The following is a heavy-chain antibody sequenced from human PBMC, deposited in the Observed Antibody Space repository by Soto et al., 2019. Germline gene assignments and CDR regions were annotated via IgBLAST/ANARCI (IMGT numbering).Heavy chain of an antibody. CDR1: GDPVSSGSYY. Sequence: QVQLQASGLALVQPSQTLSLTCSVSGDPVSSGSYYWTWVRQHPVKGLEWIGYIYHTGSTYYNPSLQSRLIMSIDTSKNQFSLHLYSVTAADTAVYFCAANLGTTHYFDFWGQGSLVAVSS. J-gene: IGHJ4*02. CDR2: IYHTGST. D-gene: IGHD5-12*01. CDR3: AANLGTTHYFDF. V-gene: IGHV4-31*03.